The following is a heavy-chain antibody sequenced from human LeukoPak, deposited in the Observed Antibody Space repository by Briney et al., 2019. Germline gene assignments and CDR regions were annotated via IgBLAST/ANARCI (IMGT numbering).Heavy chain of an antibody. CDR2: VGTPGDA. CDR1: TFTFSDFA. CDR3: AKDAIPRNSIWDYFDY. V-gene: IGHV3-23*01. J-gene: IGHJ4*02. D-gene: IGHD1-7*01. Sequence: GGSLRLSCTASTFTFSDFAMTWVRQAPGKGLEWVSSVGTPGDAHYADSVKGRFTVSRDNSKNTLYLQMNSPRADDTAVYYCAKDAIPRNSIWDYFDYWGQGALVTVSS.